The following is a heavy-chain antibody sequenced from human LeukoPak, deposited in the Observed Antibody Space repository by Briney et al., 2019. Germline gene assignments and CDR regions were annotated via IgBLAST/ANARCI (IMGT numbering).Heavy chain of an antibody. CDR2: IYGGGSGTT. CDR1: GFTFSKYT. D-gene: IGHD3-3*01. Sequence: SGGSLRLSCVASGFTFSKYTLSWIRQPPGKGLEWVAGIYGGGSGTTFYAESVRGRFTISRDNSRTTVYLQMNNLRDEDTAVYYCARDLLQGWLQFLFDYWGQGTLVTVSS. V-gene: IGHV3-23*01. J-gene: IGHJ4*02. CDR3: ARDLLQGWLQFLFDY.